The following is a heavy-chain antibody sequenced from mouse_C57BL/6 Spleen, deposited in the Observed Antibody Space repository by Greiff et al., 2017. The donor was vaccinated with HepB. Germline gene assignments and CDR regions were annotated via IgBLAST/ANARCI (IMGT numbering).Heavy chain of an antibody. CDR1: GYTFTDYY. CDR3: ARGGYYGGSRYCDV. J-gene: IGHJ1*03. D-gene: IGHD1-1*01. V-gene: IGHV1-76*01. Sequence: VQLQQSGAELVRPGASVKLSCKASGYTFTDYYINWVKQRPGQGLERIARIYPGSGNTYYNEKFKGKAKLTAEKYSSTAYMQPSSLTSEVSAVYSCARGGYYGGSRYCDVLSTGTTVTVAS. CDR2: IYPGSGNT.